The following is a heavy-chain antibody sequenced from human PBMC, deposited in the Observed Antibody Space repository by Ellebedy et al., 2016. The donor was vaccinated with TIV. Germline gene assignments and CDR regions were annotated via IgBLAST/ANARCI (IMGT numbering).Heavy chain of an antibody. CDR3: AKGGGYSGYDISH. V-gene: IGHV3-43*01. Sequence: PGGSLRLSCAASGFTFDDYTMHWVRQAQGKGLEWVSPISWDGGSTYYADSVKGRFTLSRDNSKNSLYLQMNSLRTEDTALYYCAKGGGYSGYDISHWGQGTLVTVSS. CDR2: ISWDGGST. CDR1: GFTFDDYT. J-gene: IGHJ4*02. D-gene: IGHD5-12*01.